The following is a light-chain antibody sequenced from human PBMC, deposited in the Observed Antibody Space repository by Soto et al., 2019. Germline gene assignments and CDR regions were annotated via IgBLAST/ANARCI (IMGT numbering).Light chain of an antibody. Sequence: QSVLTQPASVSGSPGQSITISCLGSNNDIGPYDYVSWFQQHTGEAPKVIIYEVVNRASGVSDRFFGFKSGNTASLTISGLQAEDEADYYCGSYTTSDTWVFGGGTKVTVL. J-gene: IGLJ3*02. V-gene: IGLV2-14*01. CDR2: EVV. CDR3: GSYTTSDTWV. CDR1: NNDIGPYDY.